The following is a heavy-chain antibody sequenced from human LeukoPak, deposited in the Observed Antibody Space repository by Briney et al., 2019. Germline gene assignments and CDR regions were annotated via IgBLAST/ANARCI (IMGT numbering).Heavy chain of an antibody. V-gene: IGHV3-48*01. Sequence: GGSLRLSCVVSGFPFSNYSMNWVRQAPGKGLEWVSYISSISRSIDYMDSVKGRFCISRDKAKNSLHLQMNSLRPEDTAVYDCARDGFYDFWSASRGEFYYNYMDVWGKGTTVTVSS. D-gene: IGHD3-3*01. CDR3: ARDGFYDFWSASRGEFYYNYMDV. J-gene: IGHJ6*03. CDR2: ISSISRSI. CDR1: GFPFSNYS.